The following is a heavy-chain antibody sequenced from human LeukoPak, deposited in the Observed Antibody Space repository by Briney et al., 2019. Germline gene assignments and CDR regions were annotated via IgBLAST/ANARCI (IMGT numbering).Heavy chain of an antibody. CDR1: GFTFSSYW. V-gene: IGHV4-4*02. CDR3: ARSLAVAGEFDD. J-gene: IGHJ4*02. D-gene: IGHD6-19*01. CDR2: IYRDGNA. Sequence: GSLRLSCAASGFTFSSYWMSWVRQSPGKGLEWIAEIYRDGNAGYNPSLRGRVTISMDKSRNQFSLTLHSVTAADTAMYYCARSLAVAGEFDDWGQGTLVTVSS.